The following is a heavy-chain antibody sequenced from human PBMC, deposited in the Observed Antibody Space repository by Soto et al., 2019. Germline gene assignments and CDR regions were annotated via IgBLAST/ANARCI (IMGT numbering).Heavy chain of an antibody. CDR2: IIPIFGTA. D-gene: IGHD3-10*01. V-gene: IGHV1-69*12. J-gene: IGHJ4*02. Sequence: QVQLVQSGAEVKKPGSSVKVSCKASRGTFSSYAISWVRPAPGQGLEWMGGIIPIFGTANYAQKFQGRVTITADESTSTAYMELISLRSEDTAVYYCAMGGDGYNTGSPAYFDYWGQGTLVTVSS. CDR3: AMGGDGYNTGSPAYFDY. CDR1: RGTFSSYA.